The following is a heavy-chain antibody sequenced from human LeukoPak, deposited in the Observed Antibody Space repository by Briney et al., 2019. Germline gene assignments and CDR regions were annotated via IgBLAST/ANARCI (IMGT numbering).Heavy chain of an antibody. CDR3: ARGAPAYYYDSSGNNWFAP. J-gene: IGHJ5*02. CDR2: ISSSSSYI. D-gene: IGHD3-22*01. CDR1: GFTFSSYS. V-gene: IGHV3-21*01. Sequence: GGSLRLSCAASGFTFSSYSMNWVRQAPGKGLEGVSSISSSSSYIYYADSVKGRFTISRDNAKNSLYLQMNSLRAEDTAVYYCARGAPAYYYDSSGNNWFAPWGQGTLVTVSS.